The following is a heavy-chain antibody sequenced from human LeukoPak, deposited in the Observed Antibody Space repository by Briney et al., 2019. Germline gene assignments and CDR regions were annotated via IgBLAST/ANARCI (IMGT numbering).Heavy chain of an antibody. CDR3: TSDLWVLTGYLGY. CDR1: GFTFSNAW. Sequence: GGSLRLSCAASGFTFSNAWMSWVRQAPGKGLEWVGRIKSKTDGGTTDYAAPVKGRFTISRDDSKNTLYLQMNSLKTEDTAVYYCTSDLWVLTGYLGYWGQGTLVTVS. J-gene: IGHJ4*02. CDR2: IKSKTDGGTT. D-gene: IGHD3-9*01. V-gene: IGHV3-15*01.